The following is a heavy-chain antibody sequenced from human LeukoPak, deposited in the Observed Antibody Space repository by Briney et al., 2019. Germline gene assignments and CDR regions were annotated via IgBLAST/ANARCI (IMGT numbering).Heavy chain of an antibody. D-gene: IGHD2-2*01. CDR3: ARGREVVVPAAYDY. CDR1: GGSFSGNY. J-gene: IGHJ4*02. Sequence: SETLSLTCAVYGGSFSGNYWSWIRQPPGKGLEWIGEINHSGSTNYNPSLKSRVTISVDTSKNQFSLKLSSVTAADTAVYYCARGREVVVPAAYDYWGQGTLVTVSS. CDR2: INHSGST. V-gene: IGHV4-34*01.